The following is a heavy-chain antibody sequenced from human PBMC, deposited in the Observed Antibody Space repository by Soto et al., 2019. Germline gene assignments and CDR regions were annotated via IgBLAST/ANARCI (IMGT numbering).Heavy chain of an antibody. Sequence: QVQLVQSGGGLVKPGGSLRLSCTASGLIFSDYYMSWIRQAPGKGLEWVSYISSSGNTIYYANSVKGRFTVSRDNAKKSLTLEMSSLRAEDSAVYYCARDGKGFNYIRYDYYNCYMDVCGKGTTVTVSS. CDR2: ISSSGNTI. CDR3: ARDGKGFNYIRYDYYNCYMDV. D-gene: IGHD4-4*01. V-gene: IGHV3-11*01. CDR1: GLIFSDYY. J-gene: IGHJ6*03.